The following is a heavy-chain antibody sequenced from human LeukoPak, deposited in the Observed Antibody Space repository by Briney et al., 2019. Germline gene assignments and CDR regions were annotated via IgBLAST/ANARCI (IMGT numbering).Heavy chain of an antibody. D-gene: IGHD6-19*01. CDR1: GGSISSYY. J-gene: IGHJ6*02. CDR3: AGGVGQWLVQDQPDPYYYGMDV. Sequence: PSETLSLTCTVSGGSISSYYWSWIRQPPGKGLEWIGYIYYSGSTNYNPSLKSRVTISVDTSKNQFSLKLSSVTAADTAVYYCAGGVGQWLVQDQPDPYYYGMDVWGQGTTVTVSS. V-gene: IGHV4-59*01. CDR2: IYYSGST.